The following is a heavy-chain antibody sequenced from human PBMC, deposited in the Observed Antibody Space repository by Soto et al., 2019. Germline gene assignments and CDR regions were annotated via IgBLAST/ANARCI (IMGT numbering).Heavy chain of an antibody. J-gene: IGHJ3*02. D-gene: IGHD2-2*01. Sequence: ESLKISCKGSGYSFTNYWIGWVRQMPGKGLEWMGIIYPGDSDTRYSPSFQGQVTMSADKSISTAYLQWRGLKALDTAMYYCARRAPGYCISTSCYGDAFDIWGQGTMVTVSS. CDR1: GYSFTNYW. CDR2: IYPGDSDT. V-gene: IGHV5-51*01. CDR3: ARRAPGYCISTSCYGDAFDI.